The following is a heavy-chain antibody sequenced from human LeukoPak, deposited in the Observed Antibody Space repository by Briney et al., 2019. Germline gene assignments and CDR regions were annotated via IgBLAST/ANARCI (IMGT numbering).Heavy chain of an antibody. Sequence: GGSLRLSCAASGFTFSSHDMHWVRQAAGKGLEWVSGFIPAGDRYYAESVKGRFNISRENAKSSLYLQMNSLRVGDTAVYYCVRGGVWGLSSNWLESWGQGILVTVSS. CDR2: FIPAGDR. CDR1: GFTFSSHD. J-gene: IGHJ5*01. CDR3: VRGGVWGLSSNWLES. V-gene: IGHV3-13*04. D-gene: IGHD7-27*01.